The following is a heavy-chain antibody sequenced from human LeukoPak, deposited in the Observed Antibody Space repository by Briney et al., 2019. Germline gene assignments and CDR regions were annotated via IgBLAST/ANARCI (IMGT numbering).Heavy chain of an antibody. CDR2: ISDDGRNK. V-gene: IGHV3-30*03. CDR3: ARGRVRSHRTAPEY. J-gene: IGHJ4*02. Sequence: GGSLRLSCTASGFTFSDYAMHWVRQAPGKGLEWVAVISDDGRNKYYADSVKGRFTISRDNYKNTLSLQMNSLRDEDTAIYYCARGRVRSHRTAPEYWGQGTLVTVCS. CDR1: GFTFSDYA. D-gene: IGHD1-1*01.